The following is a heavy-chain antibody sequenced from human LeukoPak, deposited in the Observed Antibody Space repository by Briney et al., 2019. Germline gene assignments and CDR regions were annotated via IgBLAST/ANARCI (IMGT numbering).Heavy chain of an antibody. V-gene: IGHV3-30*03. Sequence: PGGSLRLSCAASGFTFSSYWMSWVRQAPGKGLEWVAVISYDGSNKYYADSVKGRFTISRDNSKNTLYLQMNSLRAEDTAVYYCARPITFGGVIGPVLDYWGQGTLVTVSS. CDR3: ARPITFGGVIGPVLDY. J-gene: IGHJ4*02. CDR2: ISYDGSNK. CDR1: GFTFSSYW. D-gene: IGHD3-16*02.